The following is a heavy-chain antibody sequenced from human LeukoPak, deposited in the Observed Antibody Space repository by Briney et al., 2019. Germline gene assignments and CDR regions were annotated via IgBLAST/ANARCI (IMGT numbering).Heavy chain of an antibody. CDR1: GFTFSSYG. CDR2: ISGSGGST. Sequence: GGSLRLSCAASGFTFSSYGMHWVRQAPGKGLEWVSAISGSGGSTYYADSVKGRFTISRDNSKNTLYLQMNSLRAEDTAVYYCAKEYYLAARFRWGFDYWGQGTLVTVSS. V-gene: IGHV3-23*01. J-gene: IGHJ4*02. D-gene: IGHD6-6*01. CDR3: AKEYYLAARFRWGFDY.